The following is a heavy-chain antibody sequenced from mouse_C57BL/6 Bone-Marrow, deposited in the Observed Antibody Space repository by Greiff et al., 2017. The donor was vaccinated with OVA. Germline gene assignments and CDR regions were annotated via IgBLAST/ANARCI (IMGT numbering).Heavy chain of an antibody. Sequence: QVQLKQPGAELVRPGTSVKLSCKASGYTFTSYWMHWVKQRPGQGLEWIGVIDPSDSYTNYNQKFKGKATLTVDTSSSTAYMQLSSLTSEDSAVYYCAREGDSSVAYWGQGTLVTVSA. J-gene: IGHJ3*01. CDR3: AREGDSSVAY. CDR1: GYTFTSYW. D-gene: IGHD3-2*01. V-gene: IGHV1-59*01. CDR2: IDPSDSYT.